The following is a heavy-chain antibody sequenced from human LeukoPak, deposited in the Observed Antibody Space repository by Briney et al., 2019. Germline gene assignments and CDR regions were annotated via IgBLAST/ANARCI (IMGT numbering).Heavy chain of an antibody. V-gene: IGHV3-11*01. D-gene: IGHD4-11*01. Sequence: RTGGSLRLSCAASGFTFSDYYTSWIRQAPGKGLEWVSYISSSGSTIYYADSVKGRFTISRDNAKNSLYLQMNSLKTEDTAVYYCARHEVSYFTLTNSRDYPASRYSYYYMDAWGKGTTVTVSS. CDR2: ISSSGSTI. CDR1: GFTFSDYY. CDR3: ARHEVSYFTLTNSRDYPASRYSYYYMDA. J-gene: IGHJ6*03.